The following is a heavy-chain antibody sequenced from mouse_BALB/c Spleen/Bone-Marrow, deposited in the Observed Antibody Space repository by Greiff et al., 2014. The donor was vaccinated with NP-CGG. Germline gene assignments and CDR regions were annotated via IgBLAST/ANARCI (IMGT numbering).Heavy chain of an antibody. Sequence: EVQLVESGGGLVQPGGSLRLSCATSGFTFTDYYMSWVRQPPGKALEWLGFIRNKAKGYTTDYGASVKGRFTISRDNSQSILYLQMNTLRAEDSATYYCARDITTATGNWYFDVWGAGTTLTVSS. CDR3: ARDITTATGNWYFDV. J-gene: IGHJ1*01. CDR1: GFTFTDYY. V-gene: IGHV7-3*02. CDR2: IRNKAKGYTT. D-gene: IGHD1-2*01.